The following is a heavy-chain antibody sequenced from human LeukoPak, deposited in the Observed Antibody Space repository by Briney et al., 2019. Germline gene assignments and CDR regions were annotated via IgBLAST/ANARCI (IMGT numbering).Heavy chain of an antibody. CDR1: GFTFSSYA. V-gene: IGHV3-23*01. CDR2: ISGSGGST. J-gene: IGHJ4*02. Sequence: GGSLRLSCAASGFTFSSYAISWVRQAPGKGLEWVSAISGSGGSTYYADSVKGRFTISRDNSKNTLYLQMNSLRAEDTAVYYCANYYDSSGYLAYFDYWGQGTLVTVSS. D-gene: IGHD3-22*01. CDR3: ANYYDSSGYLAYFDY.